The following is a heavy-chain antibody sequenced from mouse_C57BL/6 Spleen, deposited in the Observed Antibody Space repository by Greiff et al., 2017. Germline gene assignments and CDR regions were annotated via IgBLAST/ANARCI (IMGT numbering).Heavy chain of an antibody. CDR3: ARHEGSTPFAY. V-gene: IGHV1-82*01. CDR2: IYPGDGDT. D-gene: IGHD1-1*01. Sequence: QVQLQQSGPELVKPGASVKISCKASGYAFSSSWMNWVKQRPGKGLEWIGRIYPGDGDTNYNGKFKGKATLTADKSSSTAYMQLSSLTSEDSAVYFCARHEGSTPFAYWGQGTLVTVSA. J-gene: IGHJ3*01. CDR1: GYAFSSSW.